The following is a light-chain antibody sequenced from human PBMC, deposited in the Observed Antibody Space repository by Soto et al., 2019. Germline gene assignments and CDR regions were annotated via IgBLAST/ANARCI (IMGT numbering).Light chain of an antibody. J-gene: IGKJ3*01. V-gene: IGKV1-39*01. CDR2: AAS. Sequence: DIQMTQSPSSLSASVGDRVTIACRASQSISSSLNWYQQKPGKAPKLLIYAASSLQSGVPSRFSGSGSGTDFTLTISSLQPEDFATYYCLQKYFYPFTFGPGTKVDIK. CDR1: QSISSS. CDR3: LQKYFYPFT.